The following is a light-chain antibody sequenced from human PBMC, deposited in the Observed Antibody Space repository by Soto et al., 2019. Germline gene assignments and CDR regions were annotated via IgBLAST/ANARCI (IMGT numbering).Light chain of an antibody. V-gene: IGKV1-5*01. CDR1: QRIDRY. J-gene: IGKJ1*01. Sequence: DIQLTQFPSTLSASVGDRVTISCRASQRIDRYLAWYQQKPGKAPNLLVYDASTLEGGGPSRFSGSGSATEFILTNRGLQPDDFAPYYCQQYKDGAWTFGQGTRVEIK. CDR2: DAS. CDR3: QQYKDGAWT.